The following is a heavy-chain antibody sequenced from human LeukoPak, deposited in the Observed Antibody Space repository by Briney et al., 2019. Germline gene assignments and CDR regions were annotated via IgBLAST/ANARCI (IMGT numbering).Heavy chain of an antibody. CDR1: GGSIRSYY. CDR3: AREGGPYRPLDY. J-gene: IGHJ4*02. V-gene: IGHV4-59*12. CDR2: VNLQGST. Sequence: SETLSLTCTVSGGSIRSYYWTWIRQPPGKGLEWIGEVNLQGSTNYNLSLKSRVAISVDESENHISLKLTSVTAADTAVYYRAREGGPYRPLDYSGQGTLVTVAS.